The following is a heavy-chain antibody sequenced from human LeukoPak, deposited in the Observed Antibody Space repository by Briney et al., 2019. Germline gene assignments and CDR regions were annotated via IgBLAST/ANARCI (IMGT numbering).Heavy chain of an antibody. J-gene: IGHJ6*02. CDR3: ARVFKEIVVVYTGTAYYYGMDV. CDR1: GFTFSSYS. V-gene: IGHV3-48*01. D-gene: IGHD2-15*01. CDR2: ISGSSSTI. Sequence: GGSQRLSCAASGFTFSSYSMNWVRQAPGKGLEWVSYISGSSSTIYYADSVKGRFTISRDNAKNSLYLQMNSLRAEDTALYYCARVFKEIVVVYTGTAYYYGMDVWGQGTTVTVSS.